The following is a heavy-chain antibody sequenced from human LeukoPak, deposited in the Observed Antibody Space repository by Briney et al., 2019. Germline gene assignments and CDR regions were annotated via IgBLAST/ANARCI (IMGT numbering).Heavy chain of an antibody. Sequence: GASLKISCKGSGYSFTNYWIGWVRQMPGKGLEWMGIIYPGDSDTRYSPPFQGQVTISADKSISTAYLQWSSLKASDTAIYYCARLGEAAPYNWLDPWGQGTLVTVSS. V-gene: IGHV5-51*01. J-gene: IGHJ5*02. CDR1: GYSFTNYW. D-gene: IGHD3-16*01. CDR3: ARLGEAAPYNWLDP. CDR2: IYPGDSDT.